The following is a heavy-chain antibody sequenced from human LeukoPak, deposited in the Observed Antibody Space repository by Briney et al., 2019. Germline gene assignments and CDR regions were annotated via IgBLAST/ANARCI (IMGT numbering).Heavy chain of an antibody. CDR3: ARMSYYDSSGDNWFDP. CDR1: GYTFTSYD. CDR2: MHPNSGNT. Sequence: ASVKVSCKASGYTFTSYDINWVRQATGQGLEWMGWMHPNSGNTGYAQKFQGRVTMTRDTSISTAYMELSSLRSEDTAVYYCARMSYYDSSGDNWFDPWGQGTLVTVSS. J-gene: IGHJ5*02. D-gene: IGHD3-22*01. V-gene: IGHV1-8*01.